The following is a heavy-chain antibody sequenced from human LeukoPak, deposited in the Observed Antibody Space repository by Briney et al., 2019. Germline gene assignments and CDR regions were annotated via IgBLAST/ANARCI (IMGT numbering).Heavy chain of an antibody. CDR3: ARDRPRGDGYNYFDY. Sequence: SLTLSLTCAISGDSVSSNSAAWNWIRQSPSRGLEWLGRTYYRSKWYNQYSLSVKSRITINPDTSKNQFSLQLNSVTPEDTAVYYCARDRPRGDGYNYFDYWGQGTLVTVSS. V-gene: IGHV6-1*01. CDR2: TYYRSKWYN. CDR1: GDSVSSNSAA. D-gene: IGHD5-24*01. J-gene: IGHJ4*02.